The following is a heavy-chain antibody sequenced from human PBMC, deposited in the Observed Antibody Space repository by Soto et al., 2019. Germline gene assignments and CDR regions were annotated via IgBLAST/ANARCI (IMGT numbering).Heavy chain of an antibody. V-gene: IGHV3-23*01. J-gene: IGHJ4*02. D-gene: IGHD3-22*01. CDR2: ISGSGGST. Sequence: PGGSLRLSCAASGFTFSSYAMTWVRQAPGKGLKWVSVISGSGGSTYFADSVKGRFTISRDNSKNTLYLQMSSLSAEDTAVYYCAKEYDSSGNYPDYWGQGTLVTVSS. CDR3: AKEYDSSGNYPDY. CDR1: GFTFSSYA.